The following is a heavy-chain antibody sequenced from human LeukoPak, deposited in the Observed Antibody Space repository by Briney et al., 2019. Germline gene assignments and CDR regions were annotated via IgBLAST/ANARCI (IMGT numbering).Heavy chain of an antibody. CDR3: ASSIAAAGVPSNENWFDP. CDR2: IIPILGIA. V-gene: IGHV1-69*04. CDR1: GGTFSSYA. J-gene: IGHJ5*02. Sequence: SVKVSCKASGGTFSSYAISWVRQAPGQGLEWMGRIIPILGIANYAQKFQGRVTITADKSTSTAYMELSSLRSEDTAVYYCASSIAAAGVPSNENWFDPWGQGTLVTVSS. D-gene: IGHD6-13*01.